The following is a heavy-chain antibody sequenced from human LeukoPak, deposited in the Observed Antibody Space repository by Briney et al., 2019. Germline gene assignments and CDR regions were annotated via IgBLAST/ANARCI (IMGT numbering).Heavy chain of an antibody. J-gene: IGHJ4*02. CDR3: AREGHTTGWPPFDF. CDR1: GFSFSSYE. V-gene: IGHV3-48*03. Sequence: GGSLRLSCAASGFSFSSYEMNWVRQAPGKGLEWVSHSNRRGSTTYYADSVRGRFTISRDNAKNSLYLQMNSLRADDTAVYYCAREGHTTGWPPFDFWGQGTLVTVSS. D-gene: IGHD2/OR15-2a*01. CDR2: SNRRGSTT.